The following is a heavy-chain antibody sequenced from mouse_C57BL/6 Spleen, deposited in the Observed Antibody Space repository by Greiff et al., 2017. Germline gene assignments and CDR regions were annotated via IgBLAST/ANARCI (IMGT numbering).Heavy chain of an antibody. CDR1: GYTFTDYY. J-gene: IGHJ2*01. Sequence: QVQLQQSGAELVRPGASVKLSCKASGYTFTDYYINWVKQRPGQGLEWIARIYPGSGNTYYNEKFKGKATLTAEKSSSTAYMQLSSLTSEDSAVYFCARSGPYSYYFDYWGQGTTLTVSS. CDR2: IYPGSGNT. D-gene: IGHD2-10*01. V-gene: IGHV1-76*01. CDR3: ARSGPYSYYFDY.